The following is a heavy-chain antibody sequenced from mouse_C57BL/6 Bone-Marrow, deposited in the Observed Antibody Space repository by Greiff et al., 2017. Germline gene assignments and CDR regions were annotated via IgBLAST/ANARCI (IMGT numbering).Heavy chain of an antibody. CDR3: APLYYDYDGAWFAY. D-gene: IGHD2-4*01. CDR1: GYTFTSYG. Sequence: VQLVESGAELARPGASVKLSCKASGYTFTSYGISWVKQRTGQGLEWIGEIYPRSGNTYYNEKFKGKATLTADKSSSTAYMELRSLTSEDSAVYFCAPLYYDYDGAWFAYWGQGTLVTVSA. J-gene: IGHJ3*01. CDR2: IYPRSGNT. V-gene: IGHV1-81*01.